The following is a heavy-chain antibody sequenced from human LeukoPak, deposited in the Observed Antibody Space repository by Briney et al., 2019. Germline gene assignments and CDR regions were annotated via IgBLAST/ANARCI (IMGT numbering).Heavy chain of an antibody. Sequence: SETLSLTCAVSGYSISSGYYWGWIRQPPGKGLEWIGSIYHSGSTYYNPSLKRRVTISVDTSKNQFSLKLSSVTAADTAVNYCARVTRVFQIPAAMPECWGQGTLVTVSS. D-gene: IGHD2-2*01. V-gene: IGHV4-38-2*01. J-gene: IGHJ4*02. CDR1: GYSISSGYY. CDR2: IYHSGST. CDR3: ARVTRVFQIPAAMPEC.